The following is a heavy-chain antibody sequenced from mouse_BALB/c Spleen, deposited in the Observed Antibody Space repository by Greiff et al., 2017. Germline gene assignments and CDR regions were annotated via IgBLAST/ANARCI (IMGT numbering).Heavy chain of an antibody. D-gene: IGHD1-1*01. V-gene: IGHV1-14*01. CDR3: ARGDYYGSSYDY. Sequence: VQLQQSGPELVKPGASVKMSCKASGYTFTSYVMHWVKQKPGQGLEWIGCINPYNDGTKYNEKFKGKATLTADKSSSSAYMELSSLTSEDSAVYYCARGDYYGSSYDYWGQGTTLTVSS. J-gene: IGHJ2*01. CDR2: INPYNDGT. CDR1: GYTFTSYV.